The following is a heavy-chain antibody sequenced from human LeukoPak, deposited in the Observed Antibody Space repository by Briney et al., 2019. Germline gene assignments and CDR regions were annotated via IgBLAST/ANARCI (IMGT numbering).Heavy chain of an antibody. Sequence: GASVKVSCKASGYTFTSYGISWVRQAPGQGLEWMGWISAYNGNTNYAQKLQGRVTMTTDTSTSTAYMELRSLRSDDTALYYCARDRSPYYGDYTYSDAFDIWGQGTMVTVSS. V-gene: IGHV1-18*01. CDR1: GYTFTSYG. D-gene: IGHD4-17*01. CDR2: ISAYNGNT. CDR3: ARDRSPYYGDYTYSDAFDI. J-gene: IGHJ3*02.